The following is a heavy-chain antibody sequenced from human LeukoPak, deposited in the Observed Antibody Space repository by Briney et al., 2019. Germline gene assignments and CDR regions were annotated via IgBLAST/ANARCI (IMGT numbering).Heavy chain of an antibody. CDR2: ISAYNGNT. CDR3: ARGVPFLGDY. V-gene: IGHV1-18*01. CDR1: GYTLTELS. Sequence: ASVKISCKVSGYTLTELSMHWVRQAPGKGLEWMGWISAYNGNTNYAQKLQGRVTMTTDTSTSTAYMELRSLRSDDTAVYYCARGVPFLGDYWGQGTLVTVSS. D-gene: IGHD3-16*01. J-gene: IGHJ4*02.